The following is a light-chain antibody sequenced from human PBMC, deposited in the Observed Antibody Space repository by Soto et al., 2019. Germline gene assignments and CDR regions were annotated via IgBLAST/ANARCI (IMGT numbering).Light chain of an antibody. CDR1: SSNIGKNG. CDR3: SAWEESLDAHV. V-gene: IGLV1-36*01. CDR2: FDA. J-gene: IGLJ1*01. Sequence: QSVLTQPPSVSEAPRQRLTISCSGNSSNIGKNGVNWYQQLPGKAHKLLIYFDALLPSGISDRFSGSRPCTAAYLAISGLPYEDEADSYCSAWEESLDAHVFGTVTQLTVL.